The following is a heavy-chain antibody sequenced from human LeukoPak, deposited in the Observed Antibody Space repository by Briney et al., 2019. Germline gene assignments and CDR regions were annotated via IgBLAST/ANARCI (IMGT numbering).Heavy chain of an antibody. CDR2: VDPEDGET. CDR3: ATGQGISKLDV. Sequence: GASVKVSCKGSGYTFTDYYMHWVQQAPGKGLEWMGRVDPEDGETIYAEKFQGRVTITADTSTDTAYMELSSLRSEDTAVYYCATGQGISKLDVWGKGTTVTVSS. D-gene: IGHD2/OR15-2a*01. CDR1: GYTFTDYY. V-gene: IGHV1-69-2*01. J-gene: IGHJ6*04.